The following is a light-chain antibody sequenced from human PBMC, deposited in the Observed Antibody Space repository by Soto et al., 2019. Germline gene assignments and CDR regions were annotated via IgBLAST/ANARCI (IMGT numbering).Light chain of an antibody. V-gene: IGKV3-15*01. CDR2: DAS. CDR1: QGIDST. J-gene: IGKJ1*01. CDR3: QQYNDNWPT. Sequence: EIVMTQSPATLSVSPGEGATLSCRASQGIDSTLAWYQHKPGQTPRLLIYDASTRATGVPVRFSGSGSGTEFTLSISSLQSEDFAVYYCQQYNDNWPTFGQGTKVDIK.